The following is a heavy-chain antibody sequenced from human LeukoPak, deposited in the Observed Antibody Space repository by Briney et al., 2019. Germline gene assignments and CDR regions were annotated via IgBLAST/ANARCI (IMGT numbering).Heavy chain of an antibody. V-gene: IGHV4-39*07. Sequence: PSETLSLTCTVSSGSISTSNYYWGWVRQPPGKALEWIGNIFYSGSTYYSPSLKSRVTISLDTSRNQFSLKLNSVTAADTAVYYCARDEAARFRFDPWGQGTLVTVSS. J-gene: IGHJ5*02. CDR3: ARDEAARFRFDP. D-gene: IGHD6-6*01. CDR2: IFYSGST. CDR1: SGSISTSNYY.